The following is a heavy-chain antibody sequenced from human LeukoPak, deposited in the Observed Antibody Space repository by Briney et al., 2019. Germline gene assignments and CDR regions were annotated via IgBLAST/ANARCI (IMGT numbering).Heavy chain of an antibody. J-gene: IGHJ4*02. Sequence: GGSLRLSCAASGFTFSSYAMSWVRQAPGKGPEWVSAISGSGGSTYYADSVKGRFTISRDNSKNTLYLQMNSLRAEDTAVYYCAKGASNTYDFWSGYYGYWGQGTLVTVSS. CDR3: AKGASNTYDFWSGYYGY. CDR1: GFTFSSYA. V-gene: IGHV3-23*01. CDR2: ISGSGGST. D-gene: IGHD3-3*01.